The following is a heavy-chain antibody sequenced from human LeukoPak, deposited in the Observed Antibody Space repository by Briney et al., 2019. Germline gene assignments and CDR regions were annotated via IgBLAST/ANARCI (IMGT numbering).Heavy chain of an antibody. CDR2: ISGSGDNT. CDR1: GFTLSSYG. D-gene: IGHD4-17*01. Sequence: GGTLRLSCAASGFTLSSYGMTWVRQAPGKGLEWVSIISGSGDNTYYADSVKGRFTISRDNSKNTLYLQMNSLGAADTALYYCARGEHYGDFYDYWGQGTLVTVSS. V-gene: IGHV3-23*01. CDR3: ARGEHYGDFYDY. J-gene: IGHJ4*02.